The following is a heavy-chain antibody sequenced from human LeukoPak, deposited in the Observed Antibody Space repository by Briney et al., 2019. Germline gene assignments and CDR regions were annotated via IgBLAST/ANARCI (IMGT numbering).Heavy chain of an antibody. J-gene: IGHJ6*03. CDR3: ARDESSSWYYYYYMDV. CDR1: RFTFSSYS. Sequence: KPGGSLRLSCAASRFTFSSYSMNWVRQAPGKGLEWVSSISSSSSYIYYADSVKGRFTISRDNAKNSLYLQMNSLRAEDTAVYYCARDESSSWYYYYYMDVWGKGTTVTVSS. D-gene: IGHD6-6*01. CDR2: ISSSSSYI. V-gene: IGHV3-21*01.